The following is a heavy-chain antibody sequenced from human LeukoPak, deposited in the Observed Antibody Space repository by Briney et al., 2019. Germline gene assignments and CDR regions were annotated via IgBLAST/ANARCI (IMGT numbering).Heavy chain of an antibody. Sequence: PGGSLRLSCAASGFTFSSYWMSWVRQAPGKGLEWVANIKQDGSEKYYVDSVKGRFTISRDNAKNSLYLQMNSLRAEDTAVYYCARVGIVVVPAASHWSDPWGQGTLVTVSS. J-gene: IGHJ5*02. CDR2: IKQDGSEK. CDR1: GFTFSSYW. V-gene: IGHV3-7*01. D-gene: IGHD2-2*01. CDR3: ARVGIVVVPAASHWSDP.